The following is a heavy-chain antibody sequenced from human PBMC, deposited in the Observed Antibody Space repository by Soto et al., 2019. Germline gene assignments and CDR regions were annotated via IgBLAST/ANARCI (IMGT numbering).Heavy chain of an antibody. V-gene: IGHV4-59*01. J-gene: IGHJ4*02. CDR1: GGSISSYY. CDR2: IYYSGST. CDR3: ARGTGIVGAVFDY. Sequence: QVQLQESGPGLVKPSETLSLTCTVSGGSISSYYWSWIRQTPGKGLEWIGYIYYSGSTNYNPSLKSRVTISVDTSKNQCSLKLSSVTAADTAVYYCARGTGIVGAVFDYWGQGTLVTVSS. D-gene: IGHD1-26*01.